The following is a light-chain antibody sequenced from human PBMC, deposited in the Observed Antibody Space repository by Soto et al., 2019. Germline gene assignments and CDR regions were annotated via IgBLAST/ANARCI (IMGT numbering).Light chain of an antibody. Sequence: EIVLTQSPATLSLSPGERATLSCRASQSVSSYLAWYQQKPGQAPRLLIYDASNRATGIPARFSGSGSGTYFTLTISSLEPEDFAVDYCQQRSNWPRWTFGQGTKVEIK. V-gene: IGKV3-11*01. J-gene: IGKJ1*01. CDR2: DAS. CDR1: QSVSSY. CDR3: QQRSNWPRWT.